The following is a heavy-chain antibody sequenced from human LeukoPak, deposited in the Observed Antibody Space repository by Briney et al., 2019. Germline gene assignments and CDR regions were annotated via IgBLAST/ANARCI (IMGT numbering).Heavy chain of an antibody. CDR2: ISAYNGNT. CDR3: ARGADGSGSYYNNLEVDLFDY. J-gene: IGHJ4*02. Sequence: GASVKVSCKASGYTFTSYGISWVRQAPGQGLEWMGWISAYNGNTNYAQKLQGRVTMTTDTSTSTAYMELRSLRSDDAAVYYCARGADGSGSYYNNLEVDLFDYWGQGTLVTVSS. CDR1: GYTFTSYG. V-gene: IGHV1-18*01. D-gene: IGHD3-10*01.